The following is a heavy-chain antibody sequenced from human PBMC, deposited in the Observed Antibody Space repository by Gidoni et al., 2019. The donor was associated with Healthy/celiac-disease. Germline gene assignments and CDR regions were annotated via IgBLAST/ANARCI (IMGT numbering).Heavy chain of an antibody. J-gene: IGHJ6*02. D-gene: IGHD3-3*01. CDR1: GGSVSSGSYY. CDR3: ARDSYYDFWRGRDV. V-gene: IGHV4-61*01. Sequence: QVQLQESGPRLVQPSATLSLPSTVSGGSVSSGSYYWSWIRQPPGQGLEWIGYIYYSGSTNYNPSLKSRVNISVDTAKNQFSLKLSSVTAADTAVYYCARDSYYDFWRGRDVWGQGTTVTVSS. CDR2: IYYSGST.